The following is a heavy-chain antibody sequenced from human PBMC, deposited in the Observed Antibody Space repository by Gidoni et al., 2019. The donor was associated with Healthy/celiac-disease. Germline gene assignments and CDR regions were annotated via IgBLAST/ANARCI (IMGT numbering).Heavy chain of an antibody. J-gene: IGHJ6*03. V-gene: IGHV5-10-1*03. Sequence: EVQLVQSGAEVKKPGESLRISCKGSGYSFTSYWISWVRQMPGKGLEWMGRIDPSDSYTNYSPSFQGHVTISADKSISTAYLQWSSLKASDTAMYYCARFSKYSSSVDYYYYYYMDVWGKGTTVTVSS. D-gene: IGHD6-6*01. CDR2: IDPSDSYT. CDR1: GYSFTSYW. CDR3: ARFSKYSSSVDYYYYYYMDV.